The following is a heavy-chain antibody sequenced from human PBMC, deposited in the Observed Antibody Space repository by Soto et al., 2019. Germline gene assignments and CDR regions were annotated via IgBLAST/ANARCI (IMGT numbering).Heavy chain of an antibody. CDR2: ISYDNGDNK. V-gene: IGHV3-30-3*01. J-gene: IGHJ4*02. CDR1: GFTFSSFS. CDR3: ARTRVVAGTPDFDY. D-gene: IGHD6-19*01. Sequence: QVQLVESGGGVVPPGTSLRLSCAASGFTFSSFSMHWVRQAPGKGLEWVAVISYDNGDNKYYADSVRGRFTVSRDNPKTTLNLQMISLRPEDTAVYYCARTRVVAGTPDFDYWGQGTLVTVSS.